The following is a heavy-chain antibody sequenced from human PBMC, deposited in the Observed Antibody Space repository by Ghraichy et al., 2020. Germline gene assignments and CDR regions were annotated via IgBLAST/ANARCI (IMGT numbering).Heavy chain of an antibody. CDR2: ISDDGGST. V-gene: IGHV3-43*02. J-gene: IGHJ4*02. D-gene: IGHD6-13*01. CDR1: GFTFDDYA. CDR3: AKDAHEITWYDY. Sequence: GGSLRLSCAASGFTFDDYAMHWVRQAPGKGLEWVSVISDDGGSTYYADSVKGRFTISRDKSKNSLYLQMNSLRTEDTALYYCAKDAHEITWYDYWGQGTLVTVSS.